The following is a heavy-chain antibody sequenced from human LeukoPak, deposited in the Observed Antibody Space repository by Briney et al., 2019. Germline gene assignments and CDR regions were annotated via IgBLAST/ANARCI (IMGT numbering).Heavy chain of an antibody. Sequence: SETLSLTCTVSGGSISSGDYYWSWIRQPPGKGLEWIGCIYYSGSTYYNPSLKSRLTISAHTSKNQFSLKLSSVTAADTAVYYCARDSGYSYGPFDYWGQGTLVTVSS. CDR1: GGSISSGDYY. D-gene: IGHD5-18*01. CDR3: ARDSGYSYGPFDY. J-gene: IGHJ4*02. V-gene: IGHV4-30-4*01. CDR2: IYYSGST.